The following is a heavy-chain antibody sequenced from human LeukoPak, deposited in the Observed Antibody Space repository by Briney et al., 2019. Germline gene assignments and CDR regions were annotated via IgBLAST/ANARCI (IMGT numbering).Heavy chain of an antibody. CDR3: ARHGRGRYSYGYPYYYGMDV. V-gene: IGHV5-51*01. CDR2: IYPGDSDT. D-gene: IGHD5-18*01. Sequence: GESLKISCKGSGYSFTSYWIGWVRQMPGKGLEWMGIIYPGDSDTRYSPSFQGQITISADKSISTAYLQWSSLKASDTAMYYCARHGRGRYSYGYPYYYGMDVWGQGTTVTVSS. J-gene: IGHJ6*02. CDR1: GYSFTSYW.